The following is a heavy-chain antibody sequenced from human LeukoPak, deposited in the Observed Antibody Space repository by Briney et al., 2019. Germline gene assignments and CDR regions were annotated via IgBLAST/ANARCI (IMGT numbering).Heavy chain of an antibody. CDR1: GYTFTGYY. CDR3: ARDFLHVYYYDSSGYVRGAFDI. V-gene: IGHV1-2*02. Sequence: ASVKVSCKASGYTFTGYYLHWVRQAPGQGLEWMGWIKPNSGGTKSTQKFQGRVTMTRDTSISTAYMELSRLRSDDTAVYYCARDFLHVYYYDSSGYVRGAFDIWGQGTMVTVSS. D-gene: IGHD3-22*01. CDR2: IKPNSGGT. J-gene: IGHJ3*02.